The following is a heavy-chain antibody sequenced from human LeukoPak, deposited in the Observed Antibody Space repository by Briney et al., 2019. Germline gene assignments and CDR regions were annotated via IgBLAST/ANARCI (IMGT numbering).Heavy chain of an antibody. CDR2: INHSGST. CDR1: GGSFSGYY. Sequence: SETLSLTCAVYGGSFSGYYWSWIRQPPGKGLEWIGEINHSGSTNYNPSLKSRVTISVDTSKNQFSLKLSSVTAADTAVYYCARGADFWSGFGDDYWGQGTLVTVSS. V-gene: IGHV4-34*01. D-gene: IGHD3-3*01. J-gene: IGHJ4*02. CDR3: ARGADFWSGFGDDY.